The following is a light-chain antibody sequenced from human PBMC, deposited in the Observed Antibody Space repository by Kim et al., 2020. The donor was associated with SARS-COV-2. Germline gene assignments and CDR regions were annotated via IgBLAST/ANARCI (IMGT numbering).Light chain of an antibody. Sequence: GQRVNISCSGTSSNIGGNTLNWYQQHPRAAPTLLIYSNNQRPSGVADRFSGCTSGTSASLVISGLQSEDEAAYYCAASDDSLNCAVFGGGTQLTVL. V-gene: IGLV1-44*01. CDR3: AASDDSLNCAV. J-gene: IGLJ2*01. CDR2: SNN. CDR1: SSNIGGNT.